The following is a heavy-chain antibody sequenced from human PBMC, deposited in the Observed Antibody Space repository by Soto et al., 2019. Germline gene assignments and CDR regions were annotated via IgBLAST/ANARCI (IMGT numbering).Heavy chain of an antibody. CDR3: TKDSWYFDL. Sequence: GGSLRLSCEASGFIFTTFWMHWVRQVPGKGLVWVSRIDTSGSRTSYADSEKGRFTISRDNAKNTVSLQMNSLRAEDTGVYYCTKDSWYFDLWSQGSLVTVSS. CDR1: GFIFTTFW. V-gene: IGHV3-74*01. D-gene: IGHD6-13*01. CDR2: IDTSGSRT. J-gene: IGHJ4*02.